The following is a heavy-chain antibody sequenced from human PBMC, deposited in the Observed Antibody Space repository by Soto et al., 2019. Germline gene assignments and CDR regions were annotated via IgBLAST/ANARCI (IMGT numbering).Heavy chain of an antibody. CDR2: ISYDGSNK. D-gene: IGHD6-6*01. V-gene: IGHV3-30*18. CDR3: AKGLYRSSPPVDY. CDR1: GFTFSSYG. Sequence: GGSLRLSCAASGFTFSSYGMHCVRQAPGKGLEWVAVISYDGSNKYYADSVKGRFTISRDNTKNTLYLQMNSLRAEDTAVYYWAKGLYRSSPPVDYWGEGIMVTVSS. J-gene: IGHJ4*02.